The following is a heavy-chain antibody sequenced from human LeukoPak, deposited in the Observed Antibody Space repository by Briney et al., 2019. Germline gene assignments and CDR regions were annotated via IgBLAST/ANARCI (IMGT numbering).Heavy chain of an antibody. Sequence: GGSLRLPCAASGFTFSSYAMSWVRQAPGKGLEWVSAISGSGGSTYYADSVKGRFTISRDNSKNTLYLQMNSLRAEDTAVYYCAKSFYDFWSGYYAFDIWGQGTMVTVSS. CDR1: GFTFSSYA. CDR3: AKSFYDFWSGYYAFDI. V-gene: IGHV3-23*01. CDR2: ISGSGGST. D-gene: IGHD3-3*01. J-gene: IGHJ3*02.